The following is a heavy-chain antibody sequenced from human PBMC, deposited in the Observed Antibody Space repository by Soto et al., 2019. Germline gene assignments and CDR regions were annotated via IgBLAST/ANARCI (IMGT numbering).Heavy chain of an antibody. V-gene: IGHV1-3*01. J-gene: IGHJ4*02. CDR1: GYTFTNYA. CDR2: INGGNGNT. CDR3: ARDGVAAGNINFDY. Sequence: GASVKVSCKASGYTFTNYAMHWVRQAPGQRLEWMGWINGGNGNTKYSPKLQDRVAITRDTSASTAYMELSSLRSEDTALYYCARDGVAAGNINFDYWSQGTLVTVSS. D-gene: IGHD6-25*01.